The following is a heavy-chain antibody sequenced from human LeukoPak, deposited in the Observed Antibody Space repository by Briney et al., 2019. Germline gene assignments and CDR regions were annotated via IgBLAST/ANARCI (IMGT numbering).Heavy chain of an antibody. CDR1: GGTFSSYA. CDR2: IIPIFGTA. V-gene: IGHV1-69*13. J-gene: IGHJ4*02. CDR3: ARDGYSSSSFTPFDY. Sequence: SVKVSCKASGGTFSSYAISWVRQAPGQGLEWMGGIIPIFGTANHAQKFQGRVTITADESTSTAYMELSSLRSEDTAVYYCARDGYSSSSFTPFDYWGQGTLVTVSS. D-gene: IGHD6-6*01.